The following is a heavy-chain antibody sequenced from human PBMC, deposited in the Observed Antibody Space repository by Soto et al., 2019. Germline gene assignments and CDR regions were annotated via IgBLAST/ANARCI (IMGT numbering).Heavy chain of an antibody. J-gene: IGHJ3*02. CDR3: ARGVIAAAAPGDAFDI. Sequence: SVKVSCKASGGTFSSYASSWVRQAPGQGLEWMGGIIPIFGTANYAQKFQGRVTITADESTSTAYMELSSLRSEDTAVYYCARGVIAAAAPGDAFDIWGQGTMVTVSS. D-gene: IGHD6-13*01. V-gene: IGHV1-69*13. CDR2: IIPIFGTA. CDR1: GGTFSSYA.